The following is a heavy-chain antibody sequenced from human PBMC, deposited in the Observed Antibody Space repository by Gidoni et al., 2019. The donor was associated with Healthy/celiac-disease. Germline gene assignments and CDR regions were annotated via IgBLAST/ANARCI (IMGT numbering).Heavy chain of an antibody. J-gene: IGHJ4*02. CDR2: ISWNSGSI. Sequence: EVQLVESGGGLVQPGRSLRLSCAASGFTFDDYAMHWVRQAPGKGLEWVSGISWNSGSIGYADSVKGRFTISRDNAKNSLYLQMNSLRAEDTALYYCAKDLKKVEMATILDYWGQGTLVTVSS. CDR3: AKDLKKVEMATILDY. D-gene: IGHD5-12*01. CDR1: GFTFDDYA. V-gene: IGHV3-9*01.